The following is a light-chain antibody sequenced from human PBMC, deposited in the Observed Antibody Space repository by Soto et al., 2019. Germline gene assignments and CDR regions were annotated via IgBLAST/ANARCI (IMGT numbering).Light chain of an antibody. Sequence: QPVLTQSPSASASLGASVKLTCTLSSGHSSYAIAWHQQQPEKGPRYLMKLNSDGSHSKGDGIPDRFSGSSSGAERYLTXXXLXXXDXXDXYCQTWGTGPFVFGTGTQLTVL. V-gene: IGLV4-69*01. CDR3: QTWGTGPFV. CDR1: SGHSSYA. CDR2: LNSDGSH. J-gene: IGLJ1*01.